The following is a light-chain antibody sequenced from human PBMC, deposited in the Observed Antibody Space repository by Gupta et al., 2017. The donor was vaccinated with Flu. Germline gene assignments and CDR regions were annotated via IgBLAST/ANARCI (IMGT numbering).Light chain of an antibody. V-gene: IGLV2-14*01. Sequence: QSALTQPASVSGSPGQSITISCTGTSSDVGGYNYVSWYQQHPGKAPKLMIYEVTNRPSEVANRFSGSKSGNTASLTXSXLQAEDXADYFCGSDTSSATWVFGGGTKLTVL. J-gene: IGLJ3*02. CDR1: SSDVGGYNY. CDR2: EVT. CDR3: GSDTSSATWV.